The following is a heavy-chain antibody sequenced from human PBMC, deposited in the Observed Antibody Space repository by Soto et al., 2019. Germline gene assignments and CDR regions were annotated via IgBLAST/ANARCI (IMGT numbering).Heavy chain of an antibody. CDR3: ARHPRDDYNYGGSGIFDY. D-gene: IGHD4-4*01. J-gene: IGHJ4*02. CDR1: GGSISSRTFW. CDR2: MYYSGSS. Sequence: SETLSLTCSVSGGSISSRTFWWAWIRQPPGKGLEWIGDMYYSGSSYSSPSLKSRVTLTVDTSKNQLSLKLNSVTAADTAVYYCARHPRDDYNYGGSGIFDYWGQGTLVTVSS. V-gene: IGHV4-39*01.